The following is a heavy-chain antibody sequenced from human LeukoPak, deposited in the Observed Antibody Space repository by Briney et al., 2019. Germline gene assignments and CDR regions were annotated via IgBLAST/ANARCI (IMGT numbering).Heavy chain of an antibody. CDR3: VNGGSYLTK. D-gene: IGHD3-10*01. CDR1: GGSISSY. CDR2: NYFTGTT. J-gene: IGHJ4*02. Sequence: TSETLSLTCTVSGGSISSYWSWIRQSPGEGLEWIGYNYFTGTTNYNPSLKSRLTISIDTSRNQFSLKLSSATAADTAIYYCVNGGSYLTKWGQGTLVTVSS. V-gene: IGHV4-59*01.